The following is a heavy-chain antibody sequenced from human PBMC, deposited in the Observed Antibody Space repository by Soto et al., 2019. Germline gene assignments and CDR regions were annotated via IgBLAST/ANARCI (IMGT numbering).Heavy chain of an antibody. D-gene: IGHD3-16*01. CDR3: ARWGNWKVADN. J-gene: IGHJ4*02. V-gene: IGHV3-33*01. CDR1: GFTFSSHG. Sequence: QVQLVESGGGVVQPGRSLRLSCAASGFTFSSHGMHRVRQAPDKGLEWVAVIWYDGSNKYYADSVKGRFTISRDNSNNMLYLEMNRLRVEDTAIYYCARWGNWKVADNWGQGTLVTVSS. CDR2: IWYDGSNK.